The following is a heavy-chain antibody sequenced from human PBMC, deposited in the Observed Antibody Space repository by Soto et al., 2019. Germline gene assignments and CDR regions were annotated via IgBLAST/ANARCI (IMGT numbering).Heavy chain of an antibody. CDR3: ARGLVPAASL. Sequence: SETLSLTCTFSGGSISSGGYYWSWIRQHPGKGLEWIGYIYYSGSTYYNPSLKSRVTISVDTSKNQFSLKLSSVTAADTAVYYCARGLVPAASLWGQGTLVTVSS. J-gene: IGHJ4*02. V-gene: IGHV4-31*03. D-gene: IGHD2-2*01. CDR1: GGSISSGGYY. CDR2: IYYSGST.